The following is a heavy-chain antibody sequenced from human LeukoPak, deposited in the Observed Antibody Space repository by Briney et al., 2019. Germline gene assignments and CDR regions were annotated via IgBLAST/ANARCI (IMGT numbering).Heavy chain of an antibody. Sequence: TLSLTCTVSGGSISSGSYYWSWIRQPAGKGLEWIGRIYTSGSTNYNPSLKSRVTISVDTSKNQFSLKLSSVTAADTAVYYCARGDWQQLVYDAFDIWGQGTMVTVSS. V-gene: IGHV4-61*02. J-gene: IGHJ3*02. CDR2: IYTSGST. D-gene: IGHD6-13*01. CDR3: ARGDWQQLVYDAFDI. CDR1: GGSISSGSYY.